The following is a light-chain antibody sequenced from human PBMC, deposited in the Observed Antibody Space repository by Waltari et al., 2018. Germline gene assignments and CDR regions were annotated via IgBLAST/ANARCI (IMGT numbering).Light chain of an antibody. CDR1: SGDVGSYNR. J-gene: IGLJ2*01. V-gene: IGLV2-18*02. CDR3: SSYTTTNTLV. Sequence: QSDLTQPPSVSGSPGQSVTISCTGTSGDVGSYNRVPWSQQPPGTAPKLMIYEVSNRPSGVPDRFSGSKSGNTASLTISGLQAEDEADYYCSSYTTTNTLVFGGGTKLTVL. CDR2: EVS.